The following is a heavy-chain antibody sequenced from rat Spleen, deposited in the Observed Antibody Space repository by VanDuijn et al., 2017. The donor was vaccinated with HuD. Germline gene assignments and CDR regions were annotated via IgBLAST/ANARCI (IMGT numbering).Heavy chain of an antibody. CDR2: ISYDGSST. CDR3: ARHGSNYGDFAY. V-gene: IGHV5-7*01. D-gene: IGHD1-11*01. J-gene: IGHJ3*01. CDR1: GFTFSDYN. Sequence: EVQLVESGGGLVQPGRSLKLSCAASGFTFSDYNMAWVRQAPKKGLEWVATISYDGSSTYYRDSVKGRFTISRDDAKSTLYLQMNSLRSEDTASYYCARHGSNYGDFAYWAKALWSLSLQ.